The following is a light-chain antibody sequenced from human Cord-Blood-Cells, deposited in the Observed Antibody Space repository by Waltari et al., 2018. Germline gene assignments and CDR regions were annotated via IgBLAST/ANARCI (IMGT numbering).Light chain of an antibody. V-gene: IGLV2-23*01. CDR2: EGS. CDR3: CSYAGSSV. CDR1: SSDVGSXXL. Sequence: QSALTQPASVSGSPGQSITISCTGTSSDVGSXXLVSWYTQHPGKAPKLMIYEGSKRPSGVSNRFSGSKSGNTASLTISGLQAEDEADYYCCSYAGSSVFGGGTKLTVL. J-gene: IGLJ3*02.